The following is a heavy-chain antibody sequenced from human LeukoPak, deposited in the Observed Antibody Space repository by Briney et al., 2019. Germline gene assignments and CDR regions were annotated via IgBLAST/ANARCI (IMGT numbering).Heavy chain of an antibody. Sequence: GASVKVSCKASGYTFTGYYMHWVRQAPGQGLEWMGWINPNSGGTNYAQKFQGRVTMTRDTSISTAYMELTRLRSDDTAVYFCSRGSHLAAVGKGNWFDPWGQGTLVSVSS. CDR3: SRGSHLAAVGKGNWFDP. V-gene: IGHV1-2*02. J-gene: IGHJ5*02. CDR1: GYTFTGYY. D-gene: IGHD6-13*01. CDR2: INPNSGGT.